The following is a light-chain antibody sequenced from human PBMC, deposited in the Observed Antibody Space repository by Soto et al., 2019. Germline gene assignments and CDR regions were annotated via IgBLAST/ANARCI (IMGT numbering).Light chain of an antibody. CDR3: SAWDDSLKGPV. CDR1: SSNIGSNA. CDR2: AND. V-gene: IGLV1-44*01. J-gene: IGLJ2*01. Sequence: QSVLTQPPSASAAPGQRVTISCSGSSSNIGSNAVNWYQHFPGTAPKLLLFANDRRPSGVPDRVSGSTSGTSASLAISGLQSGDEADYYCSAWDDSLKGPVFGGGTKVTVL.